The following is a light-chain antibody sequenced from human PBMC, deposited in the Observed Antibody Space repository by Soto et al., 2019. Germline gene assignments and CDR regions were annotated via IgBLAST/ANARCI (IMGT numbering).Light chain of an antibody. V-gene: IGKV1-39*01. J-gene: IGKJ1*01. CDR1: QSITSY. CDR3: QQTYSTPQT. CDR2: AAS. Sequence: DIQMTQSPSSLSASVGDRVTITCRTSQSITSYLSWDQQKPEKAPQLLIDAASSLQSGVSSRFSGSSSVSYCTLTSSSLQPEDCATYYCQQTYSTPQTFGQGTKVDIK.